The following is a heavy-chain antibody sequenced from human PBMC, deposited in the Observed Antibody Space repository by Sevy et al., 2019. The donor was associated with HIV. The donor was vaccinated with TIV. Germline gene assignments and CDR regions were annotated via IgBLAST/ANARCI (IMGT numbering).Heavy chain of an antibody. CDR3: ARGPPDGSYDYFDY. V-gene: IGHV3-21*06. Sequence: GGSLRLSCAASGFTFSSYSMNWVRQAPGKGLEWVSSISSGSSYIYYADSVKGRFRISRDNVKDTLYLQMNSLRADDTAVYYCARGPPDGSYDYFDYWGQGTLVTVSS. CDR2: ISSGSSYI. CDR1: GFTFSSYS. D-gene: IGHD1-26*01. J-gene: IGHJ4*02.